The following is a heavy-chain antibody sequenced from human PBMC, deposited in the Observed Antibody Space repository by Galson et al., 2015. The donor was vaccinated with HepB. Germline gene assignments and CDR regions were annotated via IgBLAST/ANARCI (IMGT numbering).Heavy chain of an antibody. D-gene: IGHD3-16*01. J-gene: IGHJ5*02. CDR1: EYIFTNYW. CDR3: ARHQGGVGRGWFDI. V-gene: IGHV5-51*01. Sequence: QSGAEVKKPGESLKISCKGSEYIFTNYWIGWVRQMPGEGLEWMAIIYPGDSDTRYSPSFQGQVTISADKSISTAYLQWTSLKASDTAIYYCARHQGGVGRGWFDIWGQGTLVSVSS. CDR2: IYPGDSDT.